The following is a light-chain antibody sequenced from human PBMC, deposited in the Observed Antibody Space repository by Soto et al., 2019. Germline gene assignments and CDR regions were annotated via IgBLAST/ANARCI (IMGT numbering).Light chain of an antibody. CDR1: QGVTSNY. CDR2: AES. J-gene: IGKJ1*01. V-gene: IGKV3-20*01. CDR3: QQYGRSPT. Sequence: IVLTHSPGTLSLSPGEIATLSVRASQGVTSNYWALYQQRPCQAPRLLMYAESTRAPGIPDRFSGSASGTEFNLTISRLEPEDFAVYYCQQYGRSPTFGQGTKVDIK.